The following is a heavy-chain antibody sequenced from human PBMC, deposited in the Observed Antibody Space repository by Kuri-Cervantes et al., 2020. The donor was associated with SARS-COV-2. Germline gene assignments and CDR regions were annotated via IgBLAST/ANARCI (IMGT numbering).Heavy chain of an antibody. CDR2: IRYDGSNK. V-gene: IGHV3-30*02. CDR3: TRNDFWSGYLQDV. CDR1: GFTLSSYG. Sequence: GESLKISCAASGFTLSSYGMHWVRQAPGKGLEWVAFIRYDGSNKYYADSVKGRFTISRDNSKNTLYLQMNSLRAEDTAVYYCTRNDFWSGYLQDVWGKGTTVTVSS. J-gene: IGHJ6*04. D-gene: IGHD3-3*01.